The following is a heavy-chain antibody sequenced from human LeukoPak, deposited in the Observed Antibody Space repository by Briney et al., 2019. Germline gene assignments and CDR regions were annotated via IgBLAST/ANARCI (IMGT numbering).Heavy chain of an antibody. CDR1: GYTLTELS. Sequence: GASVKVSCKVSGYTLTELSMHWVRQAPGKGLEWMGGFDPEDGETIYAQKFQGRVTMTEDTSTDTAYMELSSLRSEDTAVYYCAGSYYDFWSGYPNYYYGMDVWGQGTTATVSS. CDR3: AGSYYDFWSGYPNYYYGMDV. CDR2: FDPEDGET. J-gene: IGHJ6*02. V-gene: IGHV1-24*01. D-gene: IGHD3-3*01.